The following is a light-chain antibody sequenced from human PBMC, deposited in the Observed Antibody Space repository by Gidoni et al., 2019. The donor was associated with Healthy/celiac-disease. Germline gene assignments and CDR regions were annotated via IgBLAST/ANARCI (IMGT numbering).Light chain of an antibody. Sequence: EIVLTQSPATLSLSPGERATLSCRASQSVSSYLAWYQQKPGQAPRLLIYDASNRATGIPARFSGSGSGTDFTLTISSLEPEDFAVYYCQQRSNWPPALTFXEXTKVEIK. J-gene: IGKJ4*01. CDR2: DAS. V-gene: IGKV3-11*01. CDR3: QQRSNWPPALT. CDR1: QSVSSY.